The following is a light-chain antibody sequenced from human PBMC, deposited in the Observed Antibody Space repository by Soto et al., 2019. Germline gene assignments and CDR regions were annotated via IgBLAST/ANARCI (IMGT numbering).Light chain of an antibody. J-gene: IGKJ4*01. V-gene: IGKV1-5*03. CDR3: SCYNSYSLA. Sequence: CRASRTISSWLAWYQQKPGKAPKLLIYKASTLKSGVPSRFSGSGSGTEFSLIGLSLQHDYFAAYQSSCYNSYSLAFGGGTKVDNK. CDR2: KAS. CDR1: RTISSW.